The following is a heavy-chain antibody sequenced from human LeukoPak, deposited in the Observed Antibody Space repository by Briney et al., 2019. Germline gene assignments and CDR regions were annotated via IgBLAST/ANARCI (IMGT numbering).Heavy chain of an antibody. D-gene: IGHD3-22*01. CDR2: ISSSSSYI. CDR1: GFTFSSYS. V-gene: IGHV3-21*01. J-gene: IGHJ4*02. Sequence: PGGSLRLSCAASGFTFSSYSMNWVRQAPGKGLEWVSSISSSSSYIYYADSVKGRFTISRDNAKNSLYLQMNSLRAEDTAMYYCARDGYYYDSSGYLDYWGQGTLVTVSS. CDR3: ARDGYYYDSSGYLDY.